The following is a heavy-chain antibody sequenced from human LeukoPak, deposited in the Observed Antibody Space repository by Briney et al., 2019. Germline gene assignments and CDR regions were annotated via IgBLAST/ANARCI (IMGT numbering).Heavy chain of an antibody. J-gene: IGHJ5*02. CDR2: IYGDDDK. CDR1: GFSLTTTGVG. D-gene: IGHD6-13*01. V-gene: IGHV2-5*02. Sequence: SGPTLVKPTQTLTLTCTFSGFSLTTTGVGVGWIRQPPGKALEWLALIYGDDDKLYNPSLKSRLTVTKDTSKNQVVLTMTNMGPVDRATYYCAHRASAATGTGKGWFDPWGQGTPVTVSS. CDR3: AHRASAATGTGKGWFDP.